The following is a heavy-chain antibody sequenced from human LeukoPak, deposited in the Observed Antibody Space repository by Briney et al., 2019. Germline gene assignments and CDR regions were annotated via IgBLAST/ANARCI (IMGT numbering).Heavy chain of an antibody. J-gene: IGHJ4*02. CDR2: IIPILGIA. V-gene: IGHV1-69*04. Sequence: GASVKVSCKASGGTFSSYAISWVRQAPGQGLEWMGRIIPILGIANYAQKFQGRVTITADKYTSTAYMELSSLRSEDTAVYYCARGRGRGVYSGYDYGDYWGQGTLVTVSS. CDR3: ARGRGRGVYSGYDYGDY. D-gene: IGHD5-12*01. CDR1: GGTFSSYA.